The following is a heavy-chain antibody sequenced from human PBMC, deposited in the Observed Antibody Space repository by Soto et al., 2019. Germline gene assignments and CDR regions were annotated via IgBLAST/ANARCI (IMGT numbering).Heavy chain of an antibody. CDR1: GFTVSSNY. CDR2: IYSGGST. V-gene: IGHV3-53*04. D-gene: IGHD4-17*01. CDR3: ARDLVRPGYYGDSTGDY. J-gene: IGHJ4*02. Sequence: PGGSLRLSCAASGFTVSSNYMSWVRQAPWKGLEWVSVIYSGGSTYYADSVKGRFTISRHNSKNTLYLQMNSLRAEDTAVYYCARDLVRPGYYGDSTGDYWGQGTLVTVSS.